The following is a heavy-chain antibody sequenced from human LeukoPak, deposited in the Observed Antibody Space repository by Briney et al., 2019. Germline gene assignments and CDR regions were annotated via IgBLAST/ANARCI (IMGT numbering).Heavy chain of an antibody. D-gene: IGHD2-15*01. CDR1: GFTFKYHW. Sequence: GGSLRLSCAASGFTFKYHWMDWVRQAPGKGLVWVSRINSDGTTRNYADSVKGRFTISRDNAKKTLYLQMNSLRVEDTAVYYCARDFVYCSGGTCHESSFEYWGQGTPVTVSS. CDR3: ARDFVYCSGGTCHESSFEY. V-gene: IGHV3-74*01. J-gene: IGHJ4*02. CDR2: INSDGTTR.